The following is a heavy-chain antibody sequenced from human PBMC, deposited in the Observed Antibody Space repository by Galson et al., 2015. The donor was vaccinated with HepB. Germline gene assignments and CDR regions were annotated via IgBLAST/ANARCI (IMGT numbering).Heavy chain of an antibody. Sequence: SLRLSCAVSGLYFPDVWMTWVRQAPGKGLEWVGRIKSRIDGGTTDLAAAGKGRFTMSRDDSKTTVYLHMNSLKTEDTAVYYCTTRYHYTDYWGQGTLVTVSS. CDR2: IKSRIDGGTT. CDR1: GLYFPDVW. CDR3: TTRYHYTDY. J-gene: IGHJ4*02. D-gene: IGHD1-14*01. V-gene: IGHV3-15*01.